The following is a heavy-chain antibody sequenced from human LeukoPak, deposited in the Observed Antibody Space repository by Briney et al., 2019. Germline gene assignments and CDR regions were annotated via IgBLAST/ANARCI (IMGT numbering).Heavy chain of an antibody. Sequence: GGSLRLSCAASGFTFSSYSMNWVRQAPGKGLEWVSSISSSSSYIYYADSVKGRFTISRDNAKNSLYLQMNSLRAEDTAVYYCARDSVRGSHAFDIWGQGTMVNVSS. J-gene: IGHJ3*02. CDR2: ISSSSSYI. CDR3: ARDSVRGSHAFDI. V-gene: IGHV3-21*01. D-gene: IGHD3-10*01. CDR1: GFTFSSYS.